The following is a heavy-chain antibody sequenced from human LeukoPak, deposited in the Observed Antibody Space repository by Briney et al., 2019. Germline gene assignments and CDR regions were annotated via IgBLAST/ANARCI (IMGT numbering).Heavy chain of an antibody. CDR3: ARQWDTYYYDSSGWFY. Sequence: SETLSLTCTVSGGSISSYYWSWIRQPPGKGLDWIGYIYYIGSTNYNPSLKSRVTISVDTSKNQFSLKLSSVTAADTAVYYCARQWDTYYYDSSGWFYWGQGTLVTVSS. CDR2: IYYIGST. J-gene: IGHJ4*02. D-gene: IGHD3-22*01. CDR1: GGSISSYY. V-gene: IGHV4-59*08.